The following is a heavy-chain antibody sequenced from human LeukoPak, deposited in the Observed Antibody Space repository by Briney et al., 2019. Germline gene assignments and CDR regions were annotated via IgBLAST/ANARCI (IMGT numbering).Heavy chain of an antibody. CDR2: INHSGST. CDR1: GGSFSGYY. J-gene: IGHJ4*02. CDR3: ARINRLSLPPDYIQPIDY. V-gene: IGHV4-34*01. Sequence: KPSETLSLTCAVYGGSFSGYYWSWIRQPPGKGLEWIGEINHSGSTNYNPSLKSRVTISVDTSKNQFSLKLSSVTAADTAVYYCARINRLSLPPDYIQPIDYWGQGTLVTVSS. D-gene: IGHD4-11*01.